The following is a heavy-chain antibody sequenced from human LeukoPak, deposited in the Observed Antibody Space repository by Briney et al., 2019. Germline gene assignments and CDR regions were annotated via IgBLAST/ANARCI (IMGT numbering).Heavy chain of an antibody. D-gene: IGHD1-26*01. V-gene: IGHV4-34*01. Sequence: SETLSLTCAVYGGSFSGYYWSWIRQPPGKGLEWIGEINHSGSTNYNPSLKSRVTISVDTSRNQFSLKLSSVTAADTAVYYCARGVGAHFDYWGQGTLVTVSS. CDR1: GGSFSGYY. CDR2: INHSGST. CDR3: ARGVGAHFDY. J-gene: IGHJ4*02.